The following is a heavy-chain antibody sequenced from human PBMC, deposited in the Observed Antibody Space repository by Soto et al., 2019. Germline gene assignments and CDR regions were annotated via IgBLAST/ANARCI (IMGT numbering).Heavy chain of an antibody. D-gene: IGHD3-10*01. Sequence: ASVKVSCKASGGTFSSYAISWVRQAPGQGLEWMGWMNPNSGNTGYAQKFQGRVTMTRNTSISTAYMELSSLRSEDTAVYYCARGVNGVIITGSDYWGQGTLVTVSS. V-gene: IGHV1-8*02. CDR3: ARGVNGVIITGSDY. J-gene: IGHJ4*02. CDR1: GGTFSSYA. CDR2: MNPNSGNT.